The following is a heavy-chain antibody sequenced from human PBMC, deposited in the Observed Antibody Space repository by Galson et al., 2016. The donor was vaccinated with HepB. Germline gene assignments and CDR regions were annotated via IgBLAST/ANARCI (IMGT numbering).Heavy chain of an antibody. CDR2: INHLGST. V-gene: IGHV4-34*01. Sequence: SETLSLTCAVYGGSFSGYYWSWIRQPPGKGLEWIGEINHLGSTNYNPSLKSRVTISVDTSKDLFSLNLPSVTAADTAVYYGTREGGRGIITFQHWGQGTLVTVSS. J-gene: IGHJ1*01. D-gene: IGHD3-10*01. CDR1: GGSFSGYY. CDR3: TREGGRGIITFQH.